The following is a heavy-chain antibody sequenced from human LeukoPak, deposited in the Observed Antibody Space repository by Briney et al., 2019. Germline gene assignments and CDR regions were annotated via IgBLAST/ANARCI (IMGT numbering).Heavy chain of an antibody. D-gene: IGHD6-13*01. CDR1: GGSISSYY. J-gene: IGHJ5*02. CDR3: AGDIAAINIPGSRLDP. V-gene: IGHV4-59*08. Sequence: PSETLSLTCTVSGGSISSYYWSWIRQPPGKGLEWIGYISYSGITNYNPSLKSRVTISVDTSKNQFSLRLRSVTAADTAVYLCAGDIAAINIPGSRLDPWGQGTLVTVSS. CDR2: ISYSGIT.